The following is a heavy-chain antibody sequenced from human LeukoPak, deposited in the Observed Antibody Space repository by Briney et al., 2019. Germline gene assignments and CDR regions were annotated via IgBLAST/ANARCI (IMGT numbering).Heavy chain of an antibody. CDR3: ARGMSSGYDFDY. Sequence: GGSLRLSCAASGFTFSSYAMSWVRQAPGKGLEWVANMKQDGSEKYYVDSVKGRFTISRDNAKNSLYLQMNSLRAEDTAVYYCARGMSSGYDFDYWGQGTLVTVSS. CDR1: GFTFSSYA. D-gene: IGHD5-12*01. V-gene: IGHV3-7*01. CDR2: MKQDGSEK. J-gene: IGHJ4*02.